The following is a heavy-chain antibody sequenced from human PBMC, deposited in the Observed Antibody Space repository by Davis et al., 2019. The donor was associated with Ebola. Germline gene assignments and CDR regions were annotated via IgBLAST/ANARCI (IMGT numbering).Heavy chain of an antibody. CDR3: ASTTYYDILTGYYAFDY. Sequence: MPSETLSLTCTVSGGSLGSYYWSWIRQPPGKGLQWIGYVYYSGSTNYNPSLKSRVPISVDTSKNQFSLKLSSVTAADTAVYYCASTTYYDILTGYYAFDYWGHGTLVTVSS. J-gene: IGHJ4*01. V-gene: IGHV4-59*01. D-gene: IGHD3-9*01. CDR1: GGSLGSYY. CDR2: VYYSGST.